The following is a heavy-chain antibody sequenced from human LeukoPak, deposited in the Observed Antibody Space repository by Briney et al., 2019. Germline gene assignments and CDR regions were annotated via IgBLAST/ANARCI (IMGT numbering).Heavy chain of an antibody. V-gene: IGHV4-34*01. J-gene: IGHJ4*02. D-gene: IGHD6-19*01. Sequence: SETLSLTCAVYGGSFSGYYWSWIRQPPGKGLEWIGEISHSKGTNYNPSLKSRVTISVDTSKNQFSLRLSSVTAADTAVYYCARRLILGWSFDYWGQGTLVTVSS. CDR1: GGSFSGYY. CDR3: ARRLILGWSFDY. CDR2: ISHSKGT.